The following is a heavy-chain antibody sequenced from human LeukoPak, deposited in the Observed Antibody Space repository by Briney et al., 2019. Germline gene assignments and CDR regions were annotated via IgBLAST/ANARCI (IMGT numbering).Heavy chain of an antibody. CDR1: GFTFSSFA. J-gene: IGHJ4*02. Sequence: PGGSLRLSCAASGFTFSSFAMSWVRQAPGKGLEWVSGISGSGGTTYDADSVKGRFTISRDNSKNTLYLQMNSLRAEDTAVYYCARGPIPDYWGQGTLVTVSS. CDR3: ARGPIPDY. V-gene: IGHV3-23*01. D-gene: IGHD2-2*02. CDR2: ISGSGGTT.